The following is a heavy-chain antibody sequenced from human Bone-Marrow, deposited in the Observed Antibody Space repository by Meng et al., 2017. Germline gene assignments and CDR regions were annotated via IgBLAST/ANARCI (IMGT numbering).Heavy chain of an antibody. D-gene: IGHD2-15*01. J-gene: IGHJ4*02. CDR3: ARVLDCSGGSCQYYFDY. CDR1: GYTFTGYY. Sequence: GESLKISCKASGYTFTGYYMHWVRQAPGQGLEWMGRINPNSGGTNYAQKFQGRVTMTRDTSISTAYMELSRLRSDDTAVYYCARVLDCSGGSCQYYFDYWGQGTLVTVSS. V-gene: IGHV1-2*06. CDR2: INPNSGGT.